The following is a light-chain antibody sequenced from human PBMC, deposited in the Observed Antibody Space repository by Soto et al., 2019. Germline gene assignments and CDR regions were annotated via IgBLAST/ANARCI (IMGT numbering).Light chain of an antibody. J-gene: IGKJ1*01. V-gene: IGKV3-20*01. CDR3: QQYGTSLWT. Sequence: EIVLTQSPGTLSLSPGDSATLSCRASQSFKSSYLAWYQQKPGQAPRLLIYGASTRATGIPDRFSGSGSGTDFTLTISRVEPEDFALYYCQQYGTSLWTFGQGTKVDIK. CDR2: GAS. CDR1: QSFKSSY.